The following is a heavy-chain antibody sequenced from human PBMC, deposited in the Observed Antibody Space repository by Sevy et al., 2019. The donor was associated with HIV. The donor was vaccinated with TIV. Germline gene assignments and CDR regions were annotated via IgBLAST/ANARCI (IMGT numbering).Heavy chain of an antibody. CDR3: ARGRELEGIVLMVYAIDAFDI. CDR2: IYYSGST. Sequence: SETLSLTCTVSGGSISSYYWSWIRQPPGKGLEWIGYIYYSGSTNYNPSLKSRVTISVDTSKNQFSLKLSSVTAADTAVDYCARGRELEGIVLMVYAIDAFDIWGQGTMVTVSS. V-gene: IGHV4-59*01. CDR1: GGSISSYY. J-gene: IGHJ3*02. D-gene: IGHD2-8*01.